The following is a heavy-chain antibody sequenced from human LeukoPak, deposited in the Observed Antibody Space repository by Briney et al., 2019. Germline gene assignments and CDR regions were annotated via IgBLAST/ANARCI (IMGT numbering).Heavy chain of an antibody. CDR2: IYSGGST. V-gene: IGHV3-53*04. Sequence: GGSLRLSCAASGFTVSRNFMSWVRQAPGKGLEWVSVIYSGGSTYYADSVKGRFTISRHNSKNTLYLQMNRLRAEDTAVYYCARLYGTFLEWSPYFDYWGQGTLVTVSS. J-gene: IGHJ4*02. CDR3: ARLYGTFLEWSPYFDY. CDR1: GFTVSRNF. D-gene: IGHD3-3*02.